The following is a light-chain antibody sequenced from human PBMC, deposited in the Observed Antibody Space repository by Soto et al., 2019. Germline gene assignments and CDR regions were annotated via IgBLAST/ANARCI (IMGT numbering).Light chain of an antibody. CDR2: EVS. CDR1: SSDIGDYNY. J-gene: IGLJ1*01. V-gene: IGLV2-14*01. Sequence: QSVLTQPASVSGSPGQSITISCTGTSSDIGDYNYVSWYQQYPGKAPKLMIYEVSHRPSGVSNRFSGSKSGNTASLTISGLQAEDEADCYCSSFTTSSPYVFGTGTKVTVL. CDR3: SSFTTSSPYV.